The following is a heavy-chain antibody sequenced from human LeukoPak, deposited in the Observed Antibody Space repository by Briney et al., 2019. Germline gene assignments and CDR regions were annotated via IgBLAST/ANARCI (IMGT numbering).Heavy chain of an antibody. CDR3: ARELGLLGRFGELLYGMDV. D-gene: IGHD3-10*01. Sequence: GGSLRLSCAASGFTFSSYAMSWVRQAQGKGLEWVANIKQDGSEKYYVDSVKGRFTISRDNAKNSLYLQMNSLRAEDTAVYYCARELGLLGRFGELLYGMDVWGQGTTVTVSS. CDR2: IKQDGSEK. J-gene: IGHJ6*02. V-gene: IGHV3-7*01. CDR1: GFTFSSYA.